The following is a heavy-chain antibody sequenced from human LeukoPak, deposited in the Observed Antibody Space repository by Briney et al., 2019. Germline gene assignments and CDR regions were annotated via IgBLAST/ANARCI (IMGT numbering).Heavy chain of an antibody. V-gene: IGHV3-64D*09. D-gene: IGHD2-15*01. CDR2: ISSTGGST. J-gene: IGHJ4*02. Sequence: PGGSPRLSCSASGFTFSNYAMHWVRPAPGKGLECISTISSTGGSTYYADSVKGRFTISRDNSKNTLYLQMSSLRAEDTAVYYCVRDTSYCSGGRCFATYSFDYWGQGTRVTVSS. CDR1: GFTFSNYA. CDR3: VRDTSYCSGGRCFATYSFDY.